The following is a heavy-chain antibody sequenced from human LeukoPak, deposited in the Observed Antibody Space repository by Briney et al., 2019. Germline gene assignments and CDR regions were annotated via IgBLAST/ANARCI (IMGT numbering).Heavy chain of an antibody. CDR3: ARRYHDIDY. CDR2: IYHSGST. Sequence: SETLSLTCAVSGYSISSGYYWGWIRQPPGKGLEWIGSIYHSGSTYYNPSLKSRVTISVDTSKNQFSLKLSSVTAADTAVYYCARRYHDIDYWGQGTLVTVSS. CDR1: GYSISSGYY. D-gene: IGHD3-9*01. J-gene: IGHJ4*02. V-gene: IGHV4-38-2*01.